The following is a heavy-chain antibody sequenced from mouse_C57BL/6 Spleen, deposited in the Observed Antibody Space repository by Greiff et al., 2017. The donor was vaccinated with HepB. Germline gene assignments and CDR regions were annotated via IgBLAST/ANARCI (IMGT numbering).Heavy chain of an antibody. CDR1: GYTFTDYY. D-gene: IGHD2-3*01. J-gene: IGHJ3*01. CDR3: ARDGWLGFAY. CDR2: INPNNGGT. V-gene: IGHV1-26*01. Sequence: EVQLQQSGPELVKPGASVKISCKASGYTFTDYYMNWVKQSHGKSLEWIGDINPNNGGTSYNQKFKGKATLTVDKSSSTAYMELRSLTSEDSAVYYCARDGWLGFAYWGQGTLVTVSA.